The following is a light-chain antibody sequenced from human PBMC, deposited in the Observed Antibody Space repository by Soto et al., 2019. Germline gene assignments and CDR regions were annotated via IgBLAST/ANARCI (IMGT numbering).Light chain of an antibody. CDR2: EDN. Sequence: NFMLTQPHSVSESPGKTVTISCTRSGGSIASNYVQWYQQRPGSSPTTVIFEDNQRPSGVPDRFSGSIDSSSNSASLTISGLKTDDEATYYCQSFYSTDQVFGGGTQLTVL. V-gene: IGLV6-57*01. CDR3: QSFYSTDQV. J-gene: IGLJ3*02. CDR1: GGSIASNY.